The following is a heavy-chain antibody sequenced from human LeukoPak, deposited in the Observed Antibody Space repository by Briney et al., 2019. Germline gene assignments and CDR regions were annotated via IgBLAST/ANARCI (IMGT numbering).Heavy chain of an antibody. V-gene: IGHV1-69*10. CDR3: ARDREVAARPGGWFDP. J-gene: IGHJ5*02. CDR2: LSPVLT. D-gene: IGHD6-6*01. Sequence: SVRVSCKASGGNIDNFAISWVRQAPGQGLEWMGGLSPVLTTYAQRFRGRVTISADESTNTVYMDLSTLTSGDTAVYFCARDREVAARPGGWFDPRGQGTQVTVSS. CDR1: GGNIDNFA.